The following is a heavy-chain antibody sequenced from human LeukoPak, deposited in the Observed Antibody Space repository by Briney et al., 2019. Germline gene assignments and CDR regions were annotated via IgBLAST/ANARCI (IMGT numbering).Heavy chain of an antibody. D-gene: IGHD6-19*01. J-gene: IGHJ5*02. CDR3: ARVYSSTHNWFDT. CDR1: GDSISTTSYF. Sequence: KPSETLSLTCTVSGDSISTTSYFWAWIRQPPGEGLEWIGSIYYSGTTYFNSSLKSRVTISVERSKNHFSLKLSSLTVADTARYYCARVYSSTHNWFDTWGQGIQVTVSS. V-gene: IGHV4-39*07. CDR2: IYYSGTT.